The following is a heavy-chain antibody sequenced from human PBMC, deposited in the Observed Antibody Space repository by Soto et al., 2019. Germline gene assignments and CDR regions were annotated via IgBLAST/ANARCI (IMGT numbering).Heavy chain of an antibody. D-gene: IGHD6-6*01. CDR2: MNPNSGNT. CDR3: ARAYQYSSSSYYYGMDV. Sequence: ASVKVSCKXSGYTFTSYDINWVRQATGQGLEWMGWMNPNSGNTGYAQKFQGRVTMTRNTSISTAYMELSSLRSEDTAVYYCARAYQYSSSSYYYGMDVWGQGTTVTVSS. CDR1: GYTFTSYD. V-gene: IGHV1-8*01. J-gene: IGHJ6*02.